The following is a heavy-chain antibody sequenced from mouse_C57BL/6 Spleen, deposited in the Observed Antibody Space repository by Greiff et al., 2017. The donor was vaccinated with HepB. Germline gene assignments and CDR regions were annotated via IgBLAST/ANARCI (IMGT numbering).Heavy chain of an antibody. J-gene: IGHJ3*01. Sequence: QVQLQQSGAELVKPGASVKISCKASGYAFSSYWMNWVKQRPGKGLEWIGQIYPGDGDTNYNGKFKGKATLTADKSSSTAYMQRSSLTSEDSAVYFCARSDHCYGSGAYWGQGTLVTVSA. CDR2: IYPGDGDT. CDR1: GYAFSSYW. V-gene: IGHV1-80*01. CDR3: ARSDHCYGSGAY. D-gene: IGHD1-1*01.